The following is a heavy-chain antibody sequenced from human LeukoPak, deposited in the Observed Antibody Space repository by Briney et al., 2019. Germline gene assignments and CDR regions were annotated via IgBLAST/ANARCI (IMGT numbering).Heavy chain of an antibody. V-gene: IGHV3-23*01. J-gene: IGHJ3*02. Sequence: GGSLRLSCAASGFTFSSHAMSWVRQAPGKGLEWVSAISGSGGSTYYADSVKGRFTISRDNSKNTLYLQMNSLRAEDTAVYYCAKYWIVGATRAHAFDIWGQGTMVTVSS. D-gene: IGHD1-26*01. CDR3: AKYWIVGATRAHAFDI. CDR2: ISGSGGST. CDR1: GFTFSSHA.